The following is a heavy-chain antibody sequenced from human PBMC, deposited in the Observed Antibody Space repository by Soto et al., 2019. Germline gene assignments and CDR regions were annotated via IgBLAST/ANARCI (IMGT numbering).Heavy chain of an antibody. Sequence: PSETLSLTCAVYGGSFSGYYWSWIRQPPGKGLEWIGEINHSGSTNYNPSLKSRVTISVDTSKNQFSLKLSSVTAADTAVYYCARGQSDYVWGSYRYRNDYWGQGTLVTVS. D-gene: IGHD3-16*02. CDR3: ARGQSDYVWGSYRYRNDY. CDR2: INHSGST. CDR1: GGSFSGYY. V-gene: IGHV4-34*01. J-gene: IGHJ4*02.